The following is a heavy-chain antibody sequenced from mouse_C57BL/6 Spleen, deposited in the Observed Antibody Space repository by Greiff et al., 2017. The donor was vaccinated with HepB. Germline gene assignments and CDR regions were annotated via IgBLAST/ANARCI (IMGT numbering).Heavy chain of an antibody. CDR3: ARHHDYDDGFYAMDY. J-gene: IGHJ4*01. CDR1: GFTFSSYT. D-gene: IGHD2-4*01. V-gene: IGHV5-9*01. CDR2: ISGGGGNT. Sequence: DVQLVESGGGLVKPGGSLKLSCAASGFTFSSYTMSWVRQTPEKRLEWVATISGGGGNTYYPDSVKGRFTISRDNAKNTLYLQMSSLRSEDTALYYCARHHDYDDGFYAMDYWGQGTSVTVSS.